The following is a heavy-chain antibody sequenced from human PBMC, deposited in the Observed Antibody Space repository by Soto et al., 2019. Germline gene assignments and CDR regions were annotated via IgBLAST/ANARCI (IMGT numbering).Heavy chain of an antibody. CDR3: AKDSGYSYDSYYYYYYGMDV. Sequence: EVQLLESGGGLVQPGGSLRLSCAASGFTFSSYAMSWVHQAPGKGLEWVSAISGSGGSTYYADSVKGRFTISRDNSKNTLYLQMNSLRAEDTAVYYCAKDSGYSYDSYYYYYYGMDVWGQGTTVTVSS. CDR1: GFTFSSYA. D-gene: IGHD5-18*01. J-gene: IGHJ6*02. V-gene: IGHV3-23*01. CDR2: ISGSGGST.